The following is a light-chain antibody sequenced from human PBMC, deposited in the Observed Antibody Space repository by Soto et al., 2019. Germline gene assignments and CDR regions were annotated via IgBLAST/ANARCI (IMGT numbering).Light chain of an antibody. J-gene: IGKJ1*01. Sequence: DIQMTQSPSSLSASVGDRVTITCRASQSISNYLNWYQQKPGKAPNLLIYAAFSLQSGVPSRFSGSGSGAAFTLTINSLQPEDFASYFCQHTFNSPPWTFGQGTKVDIK. CDR3: QHTFNSPPWT. V-gene: IGKV1-39*01. CDR2: AAF. CDR1: QSISNY.